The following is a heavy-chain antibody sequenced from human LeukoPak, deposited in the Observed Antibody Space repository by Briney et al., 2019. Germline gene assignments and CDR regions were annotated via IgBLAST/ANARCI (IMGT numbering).Heavy chain of an antibody. CDR2: ISYDGSNK. Sequence: GGSLRLSCAASGFTFSSYGMHWVRQAPGKGLEWVAVISYDGSNKYYADSVKGRFTISRDNSKNTLYLQMNSLRAEDTAVYYCATSIMNWVPFDYWGQGTLVTVSS. D-gene: IGHD3-16*01. CDR3: ATSIMNWVPFDY. J-gene: IGHJ4*02. V-gene: IGHV3-30*03. CDR1: GFTFSSYG.